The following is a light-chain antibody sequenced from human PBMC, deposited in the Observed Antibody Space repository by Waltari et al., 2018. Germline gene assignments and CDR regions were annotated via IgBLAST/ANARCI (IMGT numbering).Light chain of an antibody. Sequence: MIQSPAIVSLSPGERATLSCRASGKIGSALAWFHQKPGQGPRLIMYSTSTRATGVPDRFSGSGSATDFTLIINSLETEDAGIYYCQKYNLWPWTFGPGTKVEIK. CDR3: QKYNLWPWT. CDR1: GKIGSA. CDR2: STS. V-gene: IGKV3D-15*01. J-gene: IGKJ1*01.